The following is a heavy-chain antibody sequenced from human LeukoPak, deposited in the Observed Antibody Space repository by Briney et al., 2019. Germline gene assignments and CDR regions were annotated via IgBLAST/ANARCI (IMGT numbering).Heavy chain of an antibody. J-gene: IGHJ4*02. V-gene: IGHV1-8*01. CDR1: GYTFTSYD. D-gene: IGHD6-19*01. CDR3: AIRPYSSGWYDDY. Sequence: ASVKVSCKASGYTFTSYDINWVRQATGQGLEWMGWMNPNSGNTGYAQKFQGRVTMTRNTSISTAYMELSSLRSEDTAVYYCAIRPYSSGWYDDYWGQGTLVTVSS. CDR2: MNPNSGNT.